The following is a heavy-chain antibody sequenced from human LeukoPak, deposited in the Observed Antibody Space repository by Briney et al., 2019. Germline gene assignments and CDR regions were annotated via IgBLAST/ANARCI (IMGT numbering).Heavy chain of an antibody. CDR3: ARDSMITFGGVIAPLDY. J-gene: IGHJ4*02. D-gene: IGHD3-16*02. V-gene: IGHV3-21*01. Sequence: GGSLRLSCAASGFTFSSYSMNWVRQAPGKGLEWVSSISSSSSYIYYADSVKGRFTISRDNAKNSLYLQMNSLRAEDTAVYYCARDSMITFGGVIAPLDYWGQGTLVTVSS. CDR1: GFTFSSYS. CDR2: ISSSSSYI.